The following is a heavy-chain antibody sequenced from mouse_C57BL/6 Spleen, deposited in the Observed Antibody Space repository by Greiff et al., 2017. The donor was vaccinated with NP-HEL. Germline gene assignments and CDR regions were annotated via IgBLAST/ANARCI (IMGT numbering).Heavy chain of an antibody. V-gene: IGHV5-9*01. D-gene: IGHD1-1*01. Sequence: EVKVVESGGGLVKPGGSLKLSCAASGFTFSSYTMSWVRQTPEKRLEWVATISGGGGNTSYPDSVKGRFTISRDNAKNTLYLQMSSLRSEDTALYYCASTTVVAPGWFAYWGQGTLVTVSA. J-gene: IGHJ3*01. CDR3: ASTTVVAPGWFAY. CDR2: ISGGGGNT. CDR1: GFTFSSYT.